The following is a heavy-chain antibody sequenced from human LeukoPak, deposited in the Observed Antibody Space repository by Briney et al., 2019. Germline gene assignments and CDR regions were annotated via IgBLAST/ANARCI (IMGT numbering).Heavy chain of an antibody. D-gene: IGHD3-9*01. CDR3: ARGTFGYYDILTGAGGYFDY. Sequence: KPGGSLRLSCAASGFTFSSYSMNWVRQAPGKGLEWVSSIGSSSSYIYYADSVKGRFTISRDNAKNSLYLQMNSLRAEDTAVYYCARGTFGYYDILTGAGGYFDYWGQGTLVTVSS. CDR1: GFTFSSYS. CDR2: IGSSSSYI. V-gene: IGHV3-21*01. J-gene: IGHJ4*02.